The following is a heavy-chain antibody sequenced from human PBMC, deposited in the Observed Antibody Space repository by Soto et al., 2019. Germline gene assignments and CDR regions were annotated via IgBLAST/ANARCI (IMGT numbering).Heavy chain of an antibody. CDR3: SRVDPGETSPFDH. D-gene: IGHD3-10*01. Sequence: QVQLVQSGAEVKKPGASVKVSCKASGYIFTSYYIHWVRQAPGQGLEWMGWINLFDGSRMFAQSFQGRVTMTRDTSTSTVSMEVSCLRSEDTAVYYCSRVDPGETSPFDHWGQGTLVTVSS. CDR1: GYIFTSYY. V-gene: IGHV1-46*03. J-gene: IGHJ4*02. CDR2: INLFDGSR.